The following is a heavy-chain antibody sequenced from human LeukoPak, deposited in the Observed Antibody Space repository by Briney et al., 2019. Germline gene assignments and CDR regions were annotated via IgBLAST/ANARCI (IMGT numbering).Heavy chain of an antibody. CDR2: IYYSGST. CDR3: ARELLYSSSMYYYYYMDV. V-gene: IGHV4-39*07. J-gene: IGHJ6*03. Sequence: PSETLSLTCTVSGGSISSSSYYWGWIRQPPGNGLEWIGSIYYSGSTYYNPSLKSRVTISVDTSKNQFSLKLSSVTAADTAVYYCARELLYSSSMYYYYYMDVWGKGTTVTVSS. D-gene: IGHD6-6*01. CDR1: GGSISSSSYY.